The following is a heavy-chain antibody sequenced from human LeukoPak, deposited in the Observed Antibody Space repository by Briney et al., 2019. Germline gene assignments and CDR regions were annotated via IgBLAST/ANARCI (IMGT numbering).Heavy chain of an antibody. Sequence: SETLSLTCAVYGGSFSGYYWSWIRQPPGKGLEWIGEINHSGSTNYNPSLKSRVTISVDTSKNQFSLKLSSVTAADTAVYYCARGRYYYGSGSYFDYWGQGTLVTVSS. J-gene: IGHJ4*02. D-gene: IGHD3-10*01. CDR1: GGSFSGYY. CDR3: ARGRYYYGSGSYFDY. CDR2: INHSGST. V-gene: IGHV4-34*01.